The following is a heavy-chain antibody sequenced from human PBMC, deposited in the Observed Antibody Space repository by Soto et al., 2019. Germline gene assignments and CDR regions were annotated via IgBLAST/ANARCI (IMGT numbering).Heavy chain of an antibody. Sequence: QVQLVESGGGVVQSGRSLRLSCAASGFTFSSYAMHWVRQAPGKGLEWVAVISYDGSNKYYADSVKGRFTISRDNSKNTLYLQMNSLRAEDTAVYYCARDRGRAYDYWGQGTLVTVSS. CDR1: GFTFSSYA. V-gene: IGHV3-30-3*01. CDR3: ARDRGRAYDY. CDR2: ISYDGSNK. J-gene: IGHJ4*02. D-gene: IGHD3-10*01.